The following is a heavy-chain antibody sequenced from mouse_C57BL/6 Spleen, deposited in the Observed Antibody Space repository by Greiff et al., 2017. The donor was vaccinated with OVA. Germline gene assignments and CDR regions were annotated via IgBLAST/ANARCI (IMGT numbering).Heavy chain of an antibody. D-gene: IGHD1-1*01. CDR1: GYTFTSYW. J-gene: IGHJ4*01. Sequence: QVQLQQPGAELVMPGASVKLSCKASGYTFTSYWMHWVKQRPGQGLEWIGEIDPSDSYTNYNQKFKGKSTLTVDKSSSTAYMQLSSLTSEDSAVYYCARVRPTTVTHYYAMDYWGQGTSVTVSS. CDR3: ARVRPTTVTHYYAMDY. V-gene: IGHV1-69*01. CDR2: IDPSDSYT.